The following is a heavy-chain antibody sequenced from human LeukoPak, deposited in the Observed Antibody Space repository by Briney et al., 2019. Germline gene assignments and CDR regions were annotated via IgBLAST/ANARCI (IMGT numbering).Heavy chain of an antibody. CDR1: GFTVSTNY. CDR2: LYSGSST. D-gene: IGHD3-10*01. J-gene: IGHJ2*01. V-gene: IGHV3-53*01. CDR3: ARVGDHYHWYLDL. Sequence: GGSLRLSCAASGFTVSTNYMNWVRQAPGKGLEWVSILYSGSSTYYTDSVKGRFTISRDNSRNTLYLHMTNLRAEDTAVYYCARVGDHYHWYLDLWGRGSLLTVSS.